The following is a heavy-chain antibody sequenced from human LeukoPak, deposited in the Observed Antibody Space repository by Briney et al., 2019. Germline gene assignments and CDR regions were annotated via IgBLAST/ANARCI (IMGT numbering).Heavy chain of an antibody. J-gene: IGHJ3*02. CDR1: GFTFSSYS. V-gene: IGHV3-48*01. Sequence: GGSLRLSCAASGFTFSSYSMNWVRQAPVKGLEWVSYISSSSSTIYYADSVKGRFTISRDNAKNSLYLQMNSLRAEDTAVYYCARDGDYDILTGYLNGDAFDIWGQGTMVTVSS. CDR2: ISSSSSTI. D-gene: IGHD3-9*01. CDR3: ARDGDYDILTGYLNGDAFDI.